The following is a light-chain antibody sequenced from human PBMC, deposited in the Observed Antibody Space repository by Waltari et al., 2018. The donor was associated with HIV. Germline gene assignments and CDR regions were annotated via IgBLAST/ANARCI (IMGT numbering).Light chain of an antibody. Sequence: QSVLTQPPTASASPAPSVTLHCTRTSIAVGGYQYVPCYQHQQDKAPKLSISEVSKRPPAFPERFSFSKSGNTSSLTVSGLQAEDEAEYYCSSYAGSNSLVVFGGGTKLTVL. CDR2: EVS. CDR3: SSYAGSNSLVV. CDR1: SIAVGGYQY. V-gene: IGLV2-8*01. J-gene: IGLJ2*01.